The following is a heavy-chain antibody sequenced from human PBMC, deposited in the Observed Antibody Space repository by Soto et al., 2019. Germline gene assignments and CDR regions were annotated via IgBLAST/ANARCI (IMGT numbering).Heavy chain of an antibody. J-gene: IGHJ6*02. D-gene: IGHD3-3*01. CDR3: ARDYDFWSGSDGMYV. Sequence: PSETLSLTCTVSVGSISSYYWSCIRQPPGKGLEWIGYFYYSGSTNYNPSLKIRVTISVYASKNQFSLKLRSVTAADTAVYYCARDYDFWSGSDGMYVWGQGTKVTVSS. V-gene: IGHV4-59*12. CDR1: VGSISSYY. CDR2: FYYSGST.